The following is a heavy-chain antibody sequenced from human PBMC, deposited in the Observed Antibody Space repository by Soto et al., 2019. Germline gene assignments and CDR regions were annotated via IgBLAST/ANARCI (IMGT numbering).Heavy chain of an antibody. CDR1: GFIYSSCA. J-gene: IGHJ4*02. D-gene: IGHD2-8*02. V-gene: IGHV3-30*18. Sequence: QVQLVESGGGVVQPGRSLRLSCSASGFIYSSCAMHWVRQVPGKGLEWLAVVSHDGTLYPYADSVKGRFTISRDNSRKMLYLQMNSLRPDDTAVYYCVKDRSDTWSFDYWAREPWSPSPQ. CDR3: VKDRSDTWSFDY. CDR2: VSHDGTLY.